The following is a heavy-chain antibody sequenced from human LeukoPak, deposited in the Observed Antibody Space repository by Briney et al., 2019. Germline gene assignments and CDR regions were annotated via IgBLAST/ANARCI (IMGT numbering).Heavy chain of an antibody. Sequence: QPGRSLRLSCAASGFTFSSYAMHWVRQAPGKGLEWVAVISYDGSNKYYADSVKGRFTISRDNSKNTLYLQMNSLRAEDTAVYYCARVGGGVKFRGVIMWGYYFDYWGQGTLVTVSS. CDR1: GFTFSSYA. CDR2: ISYDGSNK. D-gene: IGHD3-10*01. J-gene: IGHJ4*02. V-gene: IGHV3-30*04. CDR3: ARVGGGVKFRGVIMWGYYFDY.